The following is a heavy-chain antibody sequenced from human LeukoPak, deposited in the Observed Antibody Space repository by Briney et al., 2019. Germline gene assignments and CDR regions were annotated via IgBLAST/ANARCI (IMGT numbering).Heavy chain of an antibody. J-gene: IGHJ5*02. D-gene: IGHD6-19*01. CDR1: GDSVSSNSAA. CDR3: ARASQPIAVAGVFDP. Sequence: SQTLSLTCAISGDSVSSNSAAWNWIRQSPSRGLEWLGRTYYRSKWYNDYAVSVKSRITINPDTSKNQFSLQLNSVPPEDTAVYYCARASQPIAVAGVFDPWGQGTLVTVSS. CDR2: TYYRSKWYN. V-gene: IGHV6-1*01.